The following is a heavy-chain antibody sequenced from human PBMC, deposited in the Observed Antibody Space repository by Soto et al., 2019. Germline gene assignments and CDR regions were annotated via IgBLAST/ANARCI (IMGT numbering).Heavy chain of an antibody. CDR3: ARGRADYYDSSGYYPSDY. J-gene: IGHJ4*02. D-gene: IGHD3-22*01. V-gene: IGHV1-18*01. CDR1: GYTFTSYG. Sequence: ASVKVSCKASGYTFTSYGISWVRQAPGQGLEWMGWISAYNGNTNYAQKLQGRVTMTTDTSTSTAYMELRSLRSDDTAVYYCARGRADYYDSSGYYPSDYWGQGTLVTVSS. CDR2: ISAYNGNT.